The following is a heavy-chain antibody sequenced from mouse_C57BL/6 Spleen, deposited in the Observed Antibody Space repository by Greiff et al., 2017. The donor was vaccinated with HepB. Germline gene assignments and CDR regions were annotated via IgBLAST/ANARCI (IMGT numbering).Heavy chain of an antibody. Sequence: VQLQQPGTELVKPGASVKLSCKASGYTFTNYWMHWVKQRPGQGLEWIGNINPSNGGTNYNEKFQSKATLTVDKSSSTAYMQLSSLTSEDSAGYYCARPIYYDYDRVDYYAMDYWGQATSVTVSS. D-gene: IGHD2-4*01. V-gene: IGHV1-53*01. CDR3: ARPIYYDYDRVDYYAMDY. CDR2: INPSNGGT. CDR1: GYTFTNYW. J-gene: IGHJ4*01.